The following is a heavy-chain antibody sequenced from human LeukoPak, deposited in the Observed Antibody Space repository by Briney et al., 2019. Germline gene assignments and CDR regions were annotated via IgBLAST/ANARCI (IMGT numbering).Heavy chain of an antibody. J-gene: IGHJ5*02. CDR1: GGSISSSNW. V-gene: IGHV4-4*02. CDR3: ARDRSPHYDILTGYPENWFDP. D-gene: IGHD3-9*01. Sequence: SGTLSLTCAVSGGSISSSNWWSWVRQPPGKGLEWIGEIYHSGSTNYNPSLKSRVTISVDKSKNQFSLKLSSVTAADTAVYYCARDRSPHYDILTGYPENWFDPWGQGTLVTVSS. CDR2: IYHSGST.